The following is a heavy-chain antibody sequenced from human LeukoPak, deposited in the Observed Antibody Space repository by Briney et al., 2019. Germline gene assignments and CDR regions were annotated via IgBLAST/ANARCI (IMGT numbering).Heavy chain of an antibody. CDR2: IYHGGRT. J-gene: IGHJ6*03. CDR1: GYSISSGYY. D-gene: IGHD3-10*01. V-gene: IGHV4-38-2*02. CDR3: AREGRYYYGSGSNYYYYYYMDV. Sequence: SETLSLTCTVSGYSISSGYYWGWIRQPPGKGLEWIGSIYHGGRTHYNPSLKSRVTISVDTSKNPFSLKLCAVSAPDTALYYLAREGRYYYGSGSNYYYYYYMDVWGKGTTVTISS.